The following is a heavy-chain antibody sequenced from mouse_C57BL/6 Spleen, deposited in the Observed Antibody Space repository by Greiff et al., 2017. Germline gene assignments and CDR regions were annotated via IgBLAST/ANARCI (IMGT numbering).Heavy chain of an antibody. Sequence: EVKLMESEGGLVQPGSSMKLSCTASGFTFSDYYMAWVRQVPEKGLEWVANINYEGGTTYYLDSLKSRFIISRDNAKNILYLQMSSLRSEGTATYYCARDYYGGAMDYWGQGTSATVSS. CDR3: ARDYYGGAMDY. CDR1: GFTFSDYY. D-gene: IGHD1-1*01. V-gene: IGHV5-16*01. J-gene: IGHJ4*01. CDR2: INYEGGTT.